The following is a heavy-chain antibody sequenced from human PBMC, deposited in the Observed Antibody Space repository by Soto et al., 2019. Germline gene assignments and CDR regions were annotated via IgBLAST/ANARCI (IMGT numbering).Heavy chain of an antibody. J-gene: IGHJ4*02. D-gene: IGHD2-8*01. CDR1: GGSFSGYY. V-gene: IGHV4-34*01. Sequence: QVQLQQWGAGLLKPSETLSLTCAVYGGSFSGYYWSWIRQPPGKGLEWIGEINHSGSTNYNPSLQIRVAISVDASKNPFSLKRSSLGAADTAVYYCAGRRACTEGLCQKNYYFAYWCQGTLVT. CDR3: AGRRACTEGLCQKNYYFAY. CDR2: INHSGST.